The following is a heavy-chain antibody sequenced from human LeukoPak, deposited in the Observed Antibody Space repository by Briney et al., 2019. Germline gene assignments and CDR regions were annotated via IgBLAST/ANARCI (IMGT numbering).Heavy chain of an antibody. CDR3: AKDQRATISTSNWFDP. J-gene: IGHJ5*02. D-gene: IGHD5-24*01. Sequence: SGGSLRLSCGASGFTFSNYAMNWVRQAPGKGLEWVSGISGSGGTTYYADSVKGRFTISRGNSKNTLYVQMNSLRVEDTAEYYCAKDQRATISTSNWFDPWGQGTLVTVSS. CDR1: GFTFSNYA. CDR2: ISGSGGTT. V-gene: IGHV3-23*01.